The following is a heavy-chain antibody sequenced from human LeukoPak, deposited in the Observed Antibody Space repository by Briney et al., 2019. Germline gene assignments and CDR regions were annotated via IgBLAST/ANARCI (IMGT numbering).Heavy chain of an antibody. D-gene: IGHD3/OR15-3a*01. CDR3: ARDLGDWSRAYFAFDY. V-gene: IGHV5-51*01. J-gene: IGHJ4*02. Sequence: GESLKISCKGSGYSFTSYWIGWVRQMPGKGLEWMGIIYPGDSDTRYSPSFQGQVTISADKSISTAYLQWSSLKASDTAMYYCARDLGDWSRAYFAFDYWGQGTLVTVSS. CDR2: IYPGDSDT. CDR1: GYSFTSYW.